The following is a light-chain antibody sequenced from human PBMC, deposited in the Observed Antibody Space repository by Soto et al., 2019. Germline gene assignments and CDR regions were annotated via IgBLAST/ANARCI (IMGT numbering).Light chain of an antibody. CDR3: QQYDNLPLT. J-gene: IGKJ4*01. CDR1: QDISNY. CDR2: DAS. Sequence: DIQMTQSPSSLSASVGDRVTITCQASQDISNYLNWYQQKPGKAPKPLIYDASNLETGVPSRFSGSGSGTDFTFTISSLQPEDIATYYCQQYDNLPLTFGGGTKVEMK. V-gene: IGKV1-33*01.